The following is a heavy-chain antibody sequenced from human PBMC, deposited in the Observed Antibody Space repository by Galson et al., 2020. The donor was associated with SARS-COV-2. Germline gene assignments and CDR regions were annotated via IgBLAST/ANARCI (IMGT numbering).Heavy chain of an antibody. Sequence: ASVKVSCKASGYTFTSYDINWVRQATGQGLEWMGWMNPNSGNTGYAQKFQGRVTMTRNTPISTAYMELSSLRSEDTAVYYCARGRLSNNWFDPWGQGTLVTVSS. CDR3: ARGRLSNNWFDP. D-gene: IGHD3-10*01. CDR1: GYTFTSYD. V-gene: IGHV1-8*01. J-gene: IGHJ5*02. CDR2: MNPNSGNT.